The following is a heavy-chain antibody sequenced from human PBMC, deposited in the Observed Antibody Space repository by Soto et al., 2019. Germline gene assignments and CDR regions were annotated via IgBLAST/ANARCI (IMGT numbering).Heavy chain of an antibody. D-gene: IGHD6-6*01. Sequence: GGSLRLSCAASGFTFSSYGMHWVRQAPGKGLEWVAVISYDGSNKYYADSVKGRFTISRDNSKNTLYLQMNSLRAEDTAVYYYARCIAARPGAYYYGMDVWGQGTTVTVSS. V-gene: IGHV3-30*03. J-gene: IGHJ6*02. CDR3: ARCIAARPGAYYYGMDV. CDR2: ISYDGSNK. CDR1: GFTFSSYG.